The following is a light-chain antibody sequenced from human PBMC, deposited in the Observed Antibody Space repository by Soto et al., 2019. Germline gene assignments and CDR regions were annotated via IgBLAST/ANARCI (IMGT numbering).Light chain of an antibody. V-gene: IGLV2-14*01. CDR2: DVS. CDR1: SSDVGGYNY. J-gene: IGLJ2*01. Sequence: QSALTQPASVSGSPGQSITISCTGTSSDVGGYNYVSWYQQHPGKAPKLMIYDVSNRPSGVSIRFSGSKSGNTASPTISGLQAEDEADYYCSSYTRSSTLYVVFGGGTKLTVL. CDR3: SSYTRSSTLYVV.